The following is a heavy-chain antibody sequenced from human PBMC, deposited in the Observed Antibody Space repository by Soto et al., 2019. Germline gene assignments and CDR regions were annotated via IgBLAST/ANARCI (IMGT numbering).Heavy chain of an antibody. CDR2: IYHSGRT. J-gene: IGHJ6*02. D-gene: IGHD6-19*01. V-gene: IGHV4-4*02. Sequence: ASETLSLTCDVSGGSINNGNSWSWVRQSPARGLEWIGEIYHSGRTDYNPSLKSRVTISLDRSKNQFSLKLSSVTAADTAIYYCAGRYCSGGRCQAYVMDILGQGTTVTVSS. CDR3: AGRYCSGGRCQAYVMDI. CDR1: GGSINNGNS.